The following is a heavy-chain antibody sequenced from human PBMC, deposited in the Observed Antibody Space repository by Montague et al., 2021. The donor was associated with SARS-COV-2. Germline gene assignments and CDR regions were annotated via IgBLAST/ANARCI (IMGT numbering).Heavy chain of an antibody. CDR1: GGSVSGCY. Sequence: SETLSLTCAVYGGSVSGCYWSWIRQPPGKGLEWIGEINHSGSTNXNPSLKSRVTISVDTSKNQFSLKLSSVTAADTAVYYCARGSTVTHYWGQGTLVTVSS. D-gene: IGHD4-17*01. V-gene: IGHV4-34*01. J-gene: IGHJ4*02. CDR2: INHSGST. CDR3: ARGSTVTHY.